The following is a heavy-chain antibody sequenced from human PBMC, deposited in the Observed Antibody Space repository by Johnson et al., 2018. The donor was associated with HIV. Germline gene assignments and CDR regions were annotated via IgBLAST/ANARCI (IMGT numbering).Heavy chain of an antibody. CDR1: GFTFINYW. Sequence: VQLVESGGGLVQPGGSLRLSCAASGFTFINYWMHWVRQAPGKGLVWVSRMNGDGKSTTYADSVKGRFTISRDNSKNTLYLQMNSLRAEDTAVYYCAKDGGGGGPLLRGAFDIWGQGTMVTVSS. D-gene: IGHD3-22*01. J-gene: IGHJ3*02. CDR3: AKDGGGGGPLLRGAFDI. CDR2: MNGDGKST. V-gene: IGHV3-74*01.